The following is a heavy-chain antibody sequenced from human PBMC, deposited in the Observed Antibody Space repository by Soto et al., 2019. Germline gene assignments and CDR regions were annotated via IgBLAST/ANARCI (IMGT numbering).Heavy chain of an antibody. CDR2: IDWDDDK. CDR3: ARIRNTRGSGWYYFDY. V-gene: IGHV2-70*01. CDR1: GFSLSTSGMC. Sequence: SGPTLVNPTQTLTLTRTFSGFSLSTSGMCVSWIRQPPGKALEWLALIDWDDDKYYSTSLKTRLTISKDTSKNQVVLTMTNMDPVDTATYYCARIRNTRGSGWYYFDYWGQGTLVTVSS. D-gene: IGHD6-19*01. J-gene: IGHJ4*02.